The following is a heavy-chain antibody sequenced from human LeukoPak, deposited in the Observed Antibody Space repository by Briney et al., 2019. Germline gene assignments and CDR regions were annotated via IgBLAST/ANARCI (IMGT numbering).Heavy chain of an antibody. Sequence: GRSLRLSCAASGFTFSSYSMNWVRQAPGKGLEWVSSISSSSSYIYYADSVKGRFTISRDNAKNSLYLQMNNLRAEDTAVYYCARDLAAAGTRGLDYWGQGTLVTVSS. V-gene: IGHV3-21*01. J-gene: IGHJ4*02. CDR2: ISSSSSYI. CDR3: ARDLAAAGTRGLDY. CDR1: GFTFSSYS. D-gene: IGHD6-13*01.